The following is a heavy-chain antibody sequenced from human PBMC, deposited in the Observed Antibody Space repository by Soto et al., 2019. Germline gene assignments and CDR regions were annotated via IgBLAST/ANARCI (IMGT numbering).Heavy chain of an antibody. CDR2: INAGEGNT. D-gene: IGHD1-26*01. CDR3: ARGSGSHFPYFDH. CDR1: GYTFTSHA. J-gene: IGHJ4*02. Sequence: QVQLVQSGAEVKKPGASVKVSCKASGYTFTSHAMHWVRQAPGQRLEWMGWINAGEGNTKYSQKFRGRVPLTRDTSASIAYMELSSLRSEDTAVYYCARGSGSHFPYFDHWGQGILVTVSS. V-gene: IGHV1-3*01.